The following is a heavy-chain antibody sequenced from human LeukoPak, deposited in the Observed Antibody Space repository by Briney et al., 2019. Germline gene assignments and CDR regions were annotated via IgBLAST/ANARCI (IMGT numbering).Heavy chain of an antibody. Sequence: GASVKVSCKASGYTFTGYYMHWVRQAPGQGLEWMGWINPNSGGTNYAQKFQGRVTMTRDTSISTAYMELSRLRSEDTAVYYCARAPVWTGYYYYMDVWGKGTTVTVSS. CDR3: ARAPVWTGYYYYMDV. CDR2: INPNSGGT. D-gene: IGHD3/OR15-3a*01. J-gene: IGHJ6*03. V-gene: IGHV1-2*02. CDR1: GYTFTGYY.